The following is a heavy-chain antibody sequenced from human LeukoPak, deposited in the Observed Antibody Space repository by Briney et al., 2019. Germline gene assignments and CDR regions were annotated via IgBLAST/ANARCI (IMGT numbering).Heavy chain of an antibody. Sequence: APVKVSCKASGYTFTNYYIHWMRQAPGQGLEWMGIINTSGGSNSNAQNFQGRVTMTRDTSTSTVYMEMSSLRYEDTAVYYCARVGDSSNSWCDPWGQGTLVTVSS. CDR3: ARVGDSSNSWCDP. V-gene: IGHV1-46*01. CDR1: GYTFTNYY. CDR2: INTSGGSN. J-gene: IGHJ5*02. D-gene: IGHD6-19*01.